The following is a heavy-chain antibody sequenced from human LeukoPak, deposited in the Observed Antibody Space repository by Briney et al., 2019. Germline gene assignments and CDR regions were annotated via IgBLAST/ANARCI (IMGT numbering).Heavy chain of an antibody. CDR1: GGSFSGYY. D-gene: IGHD1-26*01. V-gene: IGHV4-34*01. CDR3: ARDLTSVGATSPAYDI. Sequence: PSETLSLTCAVYGGSFSGYYWSWIRQPPGKGLEWIGEINHSGSTNYNPSLKSRVTISVDTSKNQFSLKLSSVTAADTAVYYCARDLTSVGATSPAYDIWGQGTMVTVSS. CDR2: INHSGST. J-gene: IGHJ3*02.